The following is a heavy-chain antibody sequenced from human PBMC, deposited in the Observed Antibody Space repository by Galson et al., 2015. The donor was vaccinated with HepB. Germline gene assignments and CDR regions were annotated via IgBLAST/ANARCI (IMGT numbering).Heavy chain of an antibody. D-gene: IGHD4-11*01. CDR3: AREVGATVITTSGQGWDYYYYYGMDV. J-gene: IGHJ6*02. V-gene: IGHV1-18*04. CDR1: GYTFTSYG. Sequence: SVKVSCKASGYTFTSYGISWVRQAPGQGLEWMGWISAYNGNTNYAQKLQGRVTMTTDTSTSTAYMELRSLRSDDTAVYYCAREVGATVITTSGQGWDYYYYYGMDVWGQGTTVTVSS. CDR2: ISAYNGNT.